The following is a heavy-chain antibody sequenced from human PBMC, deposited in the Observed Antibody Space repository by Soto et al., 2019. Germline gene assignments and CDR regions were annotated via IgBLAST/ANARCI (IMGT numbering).Heavy chain of an antibody. CDR3: ARTYYDILTGYTYYYMDV. D-gene: IGHD3-9*01. Sequence: SETLSITFTVCGDSVSSYYWGWIRQPPGKGLEWIGYIYYSGSTNYNPSLKSRVTISVDTSKNQFSLKLSSVTAADTAVYYCARTYYDILTGYTYYYMDVWGKGTTVTVSS. CDR1: GDSVSSYY. CDR2: IYYSGST. J-gene: IGHJ6*03. V-gene: IGHV4-59*08.